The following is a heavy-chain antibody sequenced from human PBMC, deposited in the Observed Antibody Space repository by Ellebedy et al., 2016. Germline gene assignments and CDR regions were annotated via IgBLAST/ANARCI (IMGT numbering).Heavy chain of an antibody. CDR1: GFTFSSFW. CDR3: ARDNSRKDDY. V-gene: IGHV3-7*03. J-gene: IGHJ4*02. Sequence: GGFLRLSCSVSGFTFSSFWMTWVRQAPGKGLEWVANINADGSLKNYADSVKGRFTISRDNAKNSLYLQMNSLRVEDTAVYYCARDNSRKDDYWGQGTLVTVSS. D-gene: IGHD6-13*01. CDR2: INADGSLK.